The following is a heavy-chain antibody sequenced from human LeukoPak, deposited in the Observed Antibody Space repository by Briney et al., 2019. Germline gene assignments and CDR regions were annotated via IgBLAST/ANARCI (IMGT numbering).Heavy chain of an antibody. CDR1: GGSINSDY. CDR2: IAYNGIP. V-gene: IGHV4-59*12. J-gene: IGHJ5*02. D-gene: IGHD6-19*01. Sequence: SETLSLTCTVSGGSINSDYWTWIRQSPGKGLEWIGYIAYNGIPNYNPSLKSRVTISVDKSKNQFSLKLSSVTAADTAVYYCARDRVSSSGWYGVWFDPWGQGTLVTVSS. CDR3: ARDRVSSSGWYGVWFDP.